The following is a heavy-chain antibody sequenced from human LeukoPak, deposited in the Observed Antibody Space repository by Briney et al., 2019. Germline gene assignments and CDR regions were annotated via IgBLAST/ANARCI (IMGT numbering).Heavy chain of an antibody. Sequence: GRSLRLSCAAPGFTFSSYAMHWVRQAPGKGLEWVAVISYDGSNKYYADSVKGRFTISRDNSKNTLYLQMNSLRAEDTAVYYCAKEDGGVVVTTFDYWGQGTLVTVSS. CDR2: ISYDGSNK. D-gene: IGHD3-22*01. CDR3: AKEDGGVVVTTFDY. V-gene: IGHV3-30*04. CDR1: GFTFSSYA. J-gene: IGHJ4*02.